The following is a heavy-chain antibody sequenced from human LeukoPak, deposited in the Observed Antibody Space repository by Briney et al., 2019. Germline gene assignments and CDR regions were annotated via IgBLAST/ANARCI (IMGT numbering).Heavy chain of an antibody. CDR2: ISYDGSNK. CDR3: ARDLRYYDSSGLDY. D-gene: IGHD3-22*01. CDR1: GFTFSSYG. Sequence: PGRSLRLSCAASGFTFSSYGMHWVRQAPGKGLEWVAVISYDGSNKYYADSVKGRFTISRDNSKNTLYLQMNSLRAEDTAVYYCARDLRYYDSSGLDYWGQGTLVTVSS. J-gene: IGHJ4*02. V-gene: IGHV3-30*03.